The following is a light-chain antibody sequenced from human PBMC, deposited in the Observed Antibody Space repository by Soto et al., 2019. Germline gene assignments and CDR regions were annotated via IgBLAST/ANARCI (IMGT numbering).Light chain of an antibody. J-gene: IGKJ1*01. CDR1: QSITTW. CDR2: KAS. V-gene: IGKV1-5*03. Sequence: DIQMTQSPSTLSASVGDRVIITCRASQSITTWLAWYQQKPGKAPKLLISKASTLESGVPSRFSGSGSGTEFTLAISSLQPDDFATYYCQQYDGSWWTFGHRTKVEIK. CDR3: QQYDGSWWT.